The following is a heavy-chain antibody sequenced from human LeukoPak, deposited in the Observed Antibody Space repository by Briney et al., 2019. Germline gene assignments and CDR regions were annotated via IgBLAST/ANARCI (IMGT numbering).Heavy chain of an antibody. J-gene: IGHJ4*02. V-gene: IGHV3-53*01. D-gene: IGHD3-22*01. CDR1: GFTVSSNY. Sequence: GGSLRLSCAASGFTVSSNYMSWVRQAPGKGLEWVSVIYSGGSTYYADSVKGRFTISRDNSKNTLYLQMNSLRAEDTAVYYCAKDGGFDSSGYYYVYWGQGTLVTVSS. CDR3: AKDGGFDSSGYYYVY. CDR2: IYSGGST.